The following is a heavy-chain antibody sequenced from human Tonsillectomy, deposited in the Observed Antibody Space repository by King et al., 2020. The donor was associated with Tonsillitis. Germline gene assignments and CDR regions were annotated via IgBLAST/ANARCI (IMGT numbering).Heavy chain of an antibody. CDR2: INPSGDYT. D-gene: IGHD6-19*01. CDR3: ASSYSGGWTDYYYYGMDV. CDR1: GYSFTSYY. J-gene: IGHJ6*02. V-gene: IGHV1-46*01. Sequence: QLVQSGAEVKKAGASVKVSCKASGYSFTSYYIHWVRQAPGQGLEWMGIINPSGDYTSYAQKFQGRLTMTRDTSTSTVYMELSSLRSDDAAVYFCASSYSGGWTDYYYYGMDVWGQGTTVTVSS.